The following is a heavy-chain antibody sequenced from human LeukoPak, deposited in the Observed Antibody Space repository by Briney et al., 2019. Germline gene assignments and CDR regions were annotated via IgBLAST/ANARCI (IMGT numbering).Heavy chain of an antibody. Sequence: GGSLKLSCAASGFTFSDSPIHWVRQASGQGLEWVGRIRDKANNYATAYAVSVKGRFSISRDDSKNTAYLQMNSLKTEDTAVYYCTRHVDGQFYFDNWGQGTLATVSS. CDR1: GFTFSDSP. J-gene: IGHJ4*02. V-gene: IGHV3-73*01. CDR2: IRDKANNYAT. D-gene: IGHD5-24*01. CDR3: TRHVDGQFYFDN.